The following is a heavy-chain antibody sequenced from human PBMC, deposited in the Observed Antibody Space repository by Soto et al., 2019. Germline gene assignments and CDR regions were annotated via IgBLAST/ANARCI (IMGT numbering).Heavy chain of an antibody. CDR1: GFTFSSYA. V-gene: IGHV3-23*01. CDR2: ISGSGGST. D-gene: IGHD1-7*01. J-gene: IGHJ6*02. CDR3: AKDLLLELHYYYYYGMDV. Sequence: HPGGSLRLSCAASGFTFSSYAMSWVRQAPGKGLEWVSAISGSGGSTYYADSVKGRFTISRDNSKNTLYLQMNSLRAEDTAVYYCAKDLLLELHYYYYYGMDVWGQGTTVTVSS.